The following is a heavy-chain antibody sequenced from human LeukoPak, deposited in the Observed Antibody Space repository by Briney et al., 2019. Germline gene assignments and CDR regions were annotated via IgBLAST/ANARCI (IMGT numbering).Heavy chain of an antibody. V-gene: IGHV4-4*02. CDR1: GDSISSNSW. CDR3: ARTQWFGEFMDI. D-gene: IGHD3-10*01. CDR2: IYHSGST. Sequence: SETLSLTCAVSGDSISSNSWWSWVRLPSGKGLEWIGEIYHSGSTNYNPSLKSRVTISVDTSKNQFSLKLSSVTAADTAVYYCARTQWFGEFMDIWGQGTLVTVSS. J-gene: IGHJ4*02.